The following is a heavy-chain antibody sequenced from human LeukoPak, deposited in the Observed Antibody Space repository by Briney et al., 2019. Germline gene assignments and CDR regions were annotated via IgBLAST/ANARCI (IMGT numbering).Heavy chain of an antibody. CDR3: ARDNRDYGDYVLYYYGMDV. CDR2: ISSSGSTI. V-gene: IGHV3-48*03. Sequence: GGSLRLSCAASGFTFSSYEMNWVRQAPGKGLEWVSYISSSGSTIYYADSVKGRFTIFRGNAKNSLYLQMNSLRAEDTAVYYCARDNRDYGDYVLYYYGMDVWGKGTTVTVSS. CDR1: GFTFSSYE. J-gene: IGHJ6*04. D-gene: IGHD4-17*01.